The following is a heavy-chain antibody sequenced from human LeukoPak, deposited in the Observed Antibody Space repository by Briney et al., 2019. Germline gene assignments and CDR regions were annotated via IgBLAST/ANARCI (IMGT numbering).Heavy chain of an antibody. CDR1: GYTFTSSY. D-gene: IGHD1-26*01. V-gene: IGHV1-18*01. CDR2: ISAYNGRT. J-gene: IGHJ4*02. Sequence: SVSVSCKASGYTFTSSYINGVRQVPGQRREWMGWISAYNGRTNYAQKFQGRVTMTTDSSTSTAYMDLTSLRSDDTAVYYCARGGTYYPCIDYWGQGTLVTVSS. CDR3: ARGGTYYPCIDY.